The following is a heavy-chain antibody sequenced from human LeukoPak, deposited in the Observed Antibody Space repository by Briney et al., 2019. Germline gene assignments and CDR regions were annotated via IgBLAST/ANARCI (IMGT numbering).Heavy chain of an antibody. J-gene: IGHJ4*02. Sequence: GGSLRLSCAASGFTFSSYAMHWVRQAPGKGLEWVAVISYDGSNKYYADSVKGRFTISRGNSKNTLYLQMNSLRAEDTAVYYCARDSGSYPTLDYWGQGTLVTVSS. V-gene: IGHV3-30-3*01. CDR3: ARDSGSYPTLDY. CDR2: ISYDGSNK. D-gene: IGHD1-26*01. CDR1: GFTFSSYA.